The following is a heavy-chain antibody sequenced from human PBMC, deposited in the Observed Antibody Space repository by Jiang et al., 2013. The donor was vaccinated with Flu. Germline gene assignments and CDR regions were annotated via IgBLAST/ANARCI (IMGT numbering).Heavy chain of an antibody. Sequence: SGAEVKKPGTSVKVSCKASGYTFTSYDINWVRQATGQGLEWMGWMNPNSGNTGYAQKFQGRVTMTRNTSISTAYMELSSLRSEDTAVYYCARSFYYGSGSYGNGNWFDPWGQGTLVTVSS. CDR2: MNPNSGNT. CDR1: GYTFTSYD. V-gene: IGHV1-8*01. D-gene: IGHD3-10*01. CDR3: ARSFYYGSGSYGNGNWFDP. J-gene: IGHJ5*02.